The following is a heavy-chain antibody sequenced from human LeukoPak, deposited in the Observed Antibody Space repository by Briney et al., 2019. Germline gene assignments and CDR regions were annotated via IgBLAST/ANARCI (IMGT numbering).Heavy chain of an antibody. D-gene: IGHD3-10*01. Sequence: ASVRVSCKASGYTFTSYDINWVRQATGQGLEWMGWMNPNNDNTGYAPKFQGRVIMTRNTATNTAYMDLSSLTSEDTAVYYCARGARGSIDLDYWGQGTLVTVSS. CDR2: MNPNNDNT. CDR1: GYTFTSYD. CDR3: ARGARGSIDLDY. J-gene: IGHJ4*02. V-gene: IGHV1-8*01.